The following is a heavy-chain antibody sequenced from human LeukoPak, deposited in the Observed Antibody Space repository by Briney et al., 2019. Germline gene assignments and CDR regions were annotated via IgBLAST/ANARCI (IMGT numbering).Heavy chain of an antibody. CDR3: ARRIVGAQGAVDY. J-gene: IGHJ4*02. CDR2: ILYSGTT. V-gene: IGHV4-39*01. D-gene: IGHD1-26*01. Sequence: SETLSLTCTVSGGSITSSTYYWDWMRQPPGKGLEWIGSILYSGTTYYNPSLKSRVTISVDTSKNQFSLKLSSVTAADTAVYYCARRIVGAQGAVDYWGQGTLVTVSS. CDR1: GGSITSSTYY.